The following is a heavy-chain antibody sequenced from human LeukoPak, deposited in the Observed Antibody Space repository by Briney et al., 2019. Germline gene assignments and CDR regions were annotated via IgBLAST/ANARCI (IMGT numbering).Heavy chain of an antibody. J-gene: IGHJ4*02. CDR2: IRSKAYGGTT. CDR1: GFTFGDYA. D-gene: IGHD3-22*01. CDR3: TLKPYYYDSSGYYLYYFDY. V-gene: IGHV3-49*03. Sequence: GGSLRLSCTASGFTFGDYAMSWFRQAPGKGLEWVGFIRSKAYGGTTEYAASVKGRFTISRDDSKSIAYLQMNSLKTEDTAVYYCTLKPYYYDSSGYYLYYFDYWGQGTLVTVSS.